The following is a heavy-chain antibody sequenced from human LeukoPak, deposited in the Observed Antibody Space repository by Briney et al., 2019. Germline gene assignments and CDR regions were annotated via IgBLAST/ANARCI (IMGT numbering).Heavy chain of an antibody. D-gene: IGHD2-15*01. Sequence: ASVKVSCKASGYTFTVYYMYWVRQAPGQGLEWMGRINPNSGDTDYAQNFQGRVTMTRDTSISTAYMELTNLRSDDTAVYYCARGYCSGGTCYLVENWFDPWGQGTLVTVSS. CDR1: GYTFTVYY. CDR3: ARGYCSGGTCYLVENWFDP. J-gene: IGHJ5*02. V-gene: IGHV1-2*06. CDR2: INPNSGDT.